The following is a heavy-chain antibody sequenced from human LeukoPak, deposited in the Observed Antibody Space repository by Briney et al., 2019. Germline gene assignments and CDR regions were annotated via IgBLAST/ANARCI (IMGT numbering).Heavy chain of an antibody. J-gene: IGHJ4*02. CDR3: ARRAGAYSHPYDY. CDR2: IQYDGSNK. V-gene: IGHV3-30*12. Sequence: GGSLRLSCAASGLSFSSYGMHWVRQAPGKGLEWVAFIQYDGSNKFYADSVKGRFTISRDNSKNTLYLQMNSLRAEDTAVYYCARRAGAYSHPYDYWGQGTLVTVSS. D-gene: IGHD4/OR15-4a*01. CDR1: GLSFSSYG.